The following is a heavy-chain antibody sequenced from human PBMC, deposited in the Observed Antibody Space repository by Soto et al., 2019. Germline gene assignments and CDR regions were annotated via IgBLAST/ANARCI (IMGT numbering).Heavy chain of an antibody. CDR2: TYYRSKWYN. J-gene: IGHJ2*01. CDR3: ARILVSAGWRTGEYWYFDL. Sequence: SQTLSLTCAISGDSVSSNSAAWNWIRQSPSRGLEWLGRTYYRSKWYNDYAVSVKSRITINPDTSKNQFSLQLNSVTPEDTAVYYCARILVSAGWRTGEYWYFDLWGRGTLVTVSS. V-gene: IGHV6-1*01. CDR1: GDSVSSNSAA. D-gene: IGHD7-27*01.